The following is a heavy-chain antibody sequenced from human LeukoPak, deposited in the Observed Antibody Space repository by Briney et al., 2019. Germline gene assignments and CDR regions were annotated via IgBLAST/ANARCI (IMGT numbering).Heavy chain of an antibody. CDR3: AKVKMGGNHYFDY. D-gene: IGHD1-14*01. CDR1: GFTFRSHA. Sequence: GGSLRLSCVGSGFTFRSHAMSWVRQAPEKGLEFVSGIYENGGTTYYADSVKGRFSISRDNSKNTLYLRMNSLRVEDTAVYYCAKVKMGGNHYFDYWGQGTLVTVSS. V-gene: IGHV3-23*01. J-gene: IGHJ4*02. CDR2: IYENGGTT.